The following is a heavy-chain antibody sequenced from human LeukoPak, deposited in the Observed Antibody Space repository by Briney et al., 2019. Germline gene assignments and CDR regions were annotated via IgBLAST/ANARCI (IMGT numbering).Heavy chain of an antibody. J-gene: IGHJ1*01. V-gene: IGHV3-30*02. CDR1: GFTFRNYG. CDR3: ATVRTTWYTDN. CDR2: IWYDGSNK. D-gene: IGHD6-13*01. Sequence: GGSLRLSCAASGFTFRNYGMHWVRQAPGKGLEWVALIWYDGSNKDYADSVRGRLTVSRDNSKNTLYLQKNSLSGGDTAIYYCATVRTTWYTDNWGQGTLVTVSS.